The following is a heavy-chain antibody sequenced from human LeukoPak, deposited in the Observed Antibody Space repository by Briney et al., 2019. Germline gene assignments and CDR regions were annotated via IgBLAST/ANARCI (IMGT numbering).Heavy chain of an antibody. Sequence: GGSLRLSCAASGFTFDDYAMHWVRQAPGKGLEWVSLISGDGGSTYYADSVKGRFTISRDNSKNSLYLQMNSLRPEDTAMYYCAKDEVGRYCSSTSCYSRFDYWGQGTLVTVSS. J-gene: IGHJ4*02. CDR3: AKDEVGRYCSSTSCYSRFDY. CDR2: ISGDGGST. D-gene: IGHD2-2*02. V-gene: IGHV3-43*02. CDR1: GFTFDDYA.